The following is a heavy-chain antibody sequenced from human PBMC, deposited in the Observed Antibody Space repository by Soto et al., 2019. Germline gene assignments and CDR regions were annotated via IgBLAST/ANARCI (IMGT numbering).Heavy chain of an antibody. CDR1: GGTFSNYA. CDR3: ARDGIGIAVAGTYNGMDV. CDR2: IIPIFGTA. J-gene: IGHJ6*02. D-gene: IGHD6-19*01. Sequence: QVQLMQSGAEVKKPGSSVKVSCKASGGTFSNYAISWVRQAPEQGLEWMGGIIPIFGTANNPQKFQGRVTITADESTSTAYMELSSLRSEDTAVYYCARDGIGIAVAGTYNGMDVWGQGTTVTVSS. V-gene: IGHV1-69*01.